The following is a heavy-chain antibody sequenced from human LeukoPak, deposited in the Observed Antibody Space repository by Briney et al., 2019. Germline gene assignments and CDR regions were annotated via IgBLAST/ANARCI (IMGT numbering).Heavy chain of an antibody. D-gene: IGHD6-19*01. Sequence: SQTLSLTCAISGGSVSSDSAAWNWIRQSPSRSLEWLGRTYYRSKWYNDYAVSVKSRITINPDTSKNQFSLQLNSVTPEDTAVYYCARDVRPGYSSGHFDYWGQGTLVTVSS. CDR3: ARDVRPGYSSGHFDY. J-gene: IGHJ4*02. CDR1: GGSVSSDSAA. CDR2: TYYRSKWYN. V-gene: IGHV6-1*01.